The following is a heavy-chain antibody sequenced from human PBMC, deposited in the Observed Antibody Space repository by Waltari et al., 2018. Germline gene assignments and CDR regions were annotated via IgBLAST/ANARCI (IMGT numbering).Heavy chain of an antibody. J-gene: IGHJ5*02. CDR1: VASFTSDTYW. CDR2: IDSDGST. CDR3: TRGRISNVSCFDP. V-gene: IGHV4-61*02. Sequence: QVQLHASGPGLVTPSHTLSLTCSLPVASFTSDTYWWTWIRQPAGKGLECVGRIDSDGSTDYNPSLRSRITISRDTSKNKFFLRLNSVTAADTATYYGTRGRISNVSCFDPWGQGTLVIVSS.